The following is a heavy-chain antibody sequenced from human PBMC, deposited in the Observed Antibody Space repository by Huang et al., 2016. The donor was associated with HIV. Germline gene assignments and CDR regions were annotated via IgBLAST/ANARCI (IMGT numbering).Heavy chain of an antibody. J-gene: IGHJ6*03. CDR2: IILMFGTT. D-gene: IGHD2-21*02. CDR1: GGTFSTNA. CDR3: ARQPYCGGDCAHYYYFYMDV. Sequence: QVQLVQSGAEVKRPGASVKVSCRASGGTFSTNAVSWVRQDPGQGLEWMGGIILMFGTTNYAQRFQGKVTITADESSSTVYMELSSLRSDDTAVYYCARQPYCGGDCAHYYYFYMDVWGKGTTVTVSS. V-gene: IGHV1-69*13.